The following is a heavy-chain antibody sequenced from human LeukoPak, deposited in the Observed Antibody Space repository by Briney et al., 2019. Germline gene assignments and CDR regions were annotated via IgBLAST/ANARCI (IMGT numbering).Heavy chain of an antibody. D-gene: IGHD6-19*01. V-gene: IGHV3-53*01. CDR2: IYSGGST. CDR3: ARTIAVARPNYFDY. CDR1: GFTVSTNY. Sequence: GGSLRLSCAASGFTVSTNYMSWVRQAPGTGLEWVSVIYSGGSTYYADSVKGRFTISRDNSKNTLYLQMNSLRAEDTAVYYCARTIAVARPNYFDYWGQGTLVTVSS. J-gene: IGHJ4*02.